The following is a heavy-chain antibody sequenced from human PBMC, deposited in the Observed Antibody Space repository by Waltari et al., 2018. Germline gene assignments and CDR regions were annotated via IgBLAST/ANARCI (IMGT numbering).Heavy chain of an antibody. J-gene: IGHJ3*02. CDR3: TTDVEWIHLWTDAVEI. Sequence: EVQLVESGGGLVNPGGSLRLSCAASGFTFTNAWMSWVRQAPGKGVEWLGRIKSRGAGETIDYAAPMKGRFTISRDDSTNTLFLQMNSLETEDTAVYYCTTDVEWIHLWTDAVEIWGRGTMVTVSS. CDR1: GFTFTNAW. D-gene: IGHD5-18*01. V-gene: IGHV3-15*01. CDR2: IKSRGAGETI.